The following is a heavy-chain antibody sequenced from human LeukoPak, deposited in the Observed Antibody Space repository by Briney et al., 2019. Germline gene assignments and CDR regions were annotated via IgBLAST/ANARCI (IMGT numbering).Heavy chain of an antibody. CDR3: ARVSSSWYQDWYFDL. CDR1: GGSISSGAYS. D-gene: IGHD6-13*01. CDR2: VYYSGGT. V-gene: IGHV4-30-4*07. Sequence: SETLSLTCAVSGGSISSGAYSWSWIRQPPRKGLEWIGYVYYSGGTYYNPSLKSRVTISVDTSKNQFSLKLSSVTAADTAVYYCARVSSSWYQDWYFDLWGRGTLVTVSS. J-gene: IGHJ2*01.